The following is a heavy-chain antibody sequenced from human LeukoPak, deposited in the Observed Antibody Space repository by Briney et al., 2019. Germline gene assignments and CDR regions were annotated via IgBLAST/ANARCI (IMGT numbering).Heavy chain of an antibody. J-gene: IGHJ4*02. CDR1: GISVSSNY. CDR2: IYSGGAT. CDR3: ARLHYDVLTGPFDY. V-gene: IGHV3-66*04. D-gene: IGHD3-9*01. Sequence: GGSLRLSCVASGISVSSNYMSWVRQAPGKGLEWVSIIYSGGATFYADSVKGRFTISRENSKNTLWLQMNSLRAEDTAVYYCARLHYDVLTGPFDYWGQGTLVSVSS.